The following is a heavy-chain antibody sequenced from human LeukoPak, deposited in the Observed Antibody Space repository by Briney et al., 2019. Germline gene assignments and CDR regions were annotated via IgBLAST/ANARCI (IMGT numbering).Heavy chain of an antibody. CDR2: ISGSGGST. CDR1: GFDFSGFS. Sequence: PGGSLRLSCVVSGFDFSGFSMSWVRQAPGKGLEWVSAISGSGGSTYYADSVKGRFTISRDNSKNTLYLQMNSLRAEDTAVYYCAKVMITFGGVIGSFDYWGQGTLVTVSS. J-gene: IGHJ4*02. CDR3: AKVMITFGGVIGSFDY. D-gene: IGHD3-16*02. V-gene: IGHV3-23*01.